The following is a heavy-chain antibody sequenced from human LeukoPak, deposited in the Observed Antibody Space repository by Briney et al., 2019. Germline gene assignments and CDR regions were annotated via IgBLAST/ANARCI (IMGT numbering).Heavy chain of an antibody. J-gene: IGHJ4*02. CDR3: ARSSRSGYYYDSSGDYYFDY. V-gene: IGHV4-59*10. D-gene: IGHD3-22*01. CDR2: IYTSGST. Sequence: PSETLSLTCAVYGGSFSGYYWSWIRQPAGKGLEWIGRIYTSGSTNYNPSLKSRVTMSVDTSKNQFSLKLSSVTAADTAVYYCARSSRSGYYYDSSGDYYFDYWGQGTLVTVSS. CDR1: GGSFSGYY.